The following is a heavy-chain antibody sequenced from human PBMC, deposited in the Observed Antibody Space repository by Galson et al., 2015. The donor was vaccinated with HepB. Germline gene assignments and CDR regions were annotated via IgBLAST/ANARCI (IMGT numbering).Heavy chain of an antibody. D-gene: IGHD4-17*01. CDR1: GYTFTSYY. V-gene: IGHV1-46*03. CDR2: INPSGGST. CDR3: ASMTTEDYYYYGMDV. Sequence: SCKASGYTFTSYYMHWVRQAPGQGLEWMGIINPSGGSTSYAQKFQGRVTMTRDTSTSTVYMELSSLRSEDTAVYYCASMTTEDYYYYGMDVWGQGTTVTVSS. J-gene: IGHJ6*02.